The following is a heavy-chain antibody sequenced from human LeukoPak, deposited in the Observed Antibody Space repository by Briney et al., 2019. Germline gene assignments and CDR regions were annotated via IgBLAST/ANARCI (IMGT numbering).Heavy chain of an antibody. V-gene: IGHV1-69*13. D-gene: IGHD2-2*01. J-gene: IGHJ6*03. Sequence: SVKVSCKASGGTFSSYAISWVRQAPGQGLEWMGGIIPIFGTANYAQKFQGRVTITADESTSTAYMEPSSLRSEDTAVYYCARGDIVVVPAAADGYYYYYMDVWGKGTTVTVSS. CDR1: GGTFSSYA. CDR2: IIPIFGTA. CDR3: ARGDIVVVPAAADGYYYYYMDV.